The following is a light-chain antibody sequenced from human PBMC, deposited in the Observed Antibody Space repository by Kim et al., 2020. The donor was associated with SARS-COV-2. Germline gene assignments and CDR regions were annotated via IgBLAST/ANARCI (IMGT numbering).Light chain of an antibody. V-gene: IGLV2-14*01. CDR1: SSDIGGYNY. Sequence: QSALTQPASVSGSPGQSITISCTGTSSDIGGYNYVSWYQQHPGKAPKLLLYDVSKWPSGVSNRFSGSKSGNTASLTISGLQAEDEADYFCYSYTSSTAWVFGGGTQLTVL. CDR3: YSYTSSTAWV. J-gene: IGLJ3*02. CDR2: DVS.